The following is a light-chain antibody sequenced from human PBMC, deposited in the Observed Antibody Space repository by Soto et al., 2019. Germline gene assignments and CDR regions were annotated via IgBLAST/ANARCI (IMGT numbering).Light chain of an antibody. CDR3: QQYGSSPLT. CDR2: GAS. J-gene: IGKJ4*01. V-gene: IGKV3-20*01. CDR1: QSVSSSF. Sequence: EIVLTQSPGTLSLSPGDRATLSCRASQSVSSSFLAWYQQKPGQAPRLLIYGASSRATGIPDRFSGSGSGTAFPLTISRLEPEDFAVYFCQQYGSSPLTFGGGTKVEIK.